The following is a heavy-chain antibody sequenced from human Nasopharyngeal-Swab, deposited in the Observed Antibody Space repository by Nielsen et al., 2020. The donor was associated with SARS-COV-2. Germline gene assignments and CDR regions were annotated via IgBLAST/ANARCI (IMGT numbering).Heavy chain of an antibody. D-gene: IGHD6-6*01. Sequence: SETLSLTCTVSGGSISSYYWSWIRQPPGKGLEWFGYIYYSGSTNYNPSLKSRVTISVDTSKNQFSLKLSSVTAADTAVYYCARGKAAHNWFDPWGQGTLVTVSS. CDR2: IYYSGST. CDR1: GGSISSYY. J-gene: IGHJ5*02. V-gene: IGHV4-59*01. CDR3: ARGKAAHNWFDP.